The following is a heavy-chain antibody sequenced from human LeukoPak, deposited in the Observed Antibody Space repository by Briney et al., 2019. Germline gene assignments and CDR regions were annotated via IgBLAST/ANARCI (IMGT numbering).Heavy chain of an antibody. CDR3: ARGRPNYYFDC. D-gene: IGHD4/OR15-4a*01. CDR1: GFTFSSYG. V-gene: IGHV3-66*01. J-gene: IGHJ4*02. CDR2: IYSGGST. Sequence: AGGSLRLSCAASGFTFSSYGMSWVRQAPGKGLEWVSVIYSGGSTHYPDSVKGRFTISRDNSRNTLYLQMNSLRAEDTAVYYCARGRPNYYFDCWGQGTLVTVSS.